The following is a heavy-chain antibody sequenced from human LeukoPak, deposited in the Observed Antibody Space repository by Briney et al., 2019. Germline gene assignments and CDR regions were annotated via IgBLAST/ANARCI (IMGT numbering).Heavy chain of an antibody. CDR2: MDQEGSEK. V-gene: IGHV3-7*05. D-gene: IGHD2-15*01. Sequence: GGSLRLSCAASGYTFSNYWMSWVRQAPGKGLEWVANMDQEGSEKYYVDSVKGRFTISRDNAKNSLYLQMNTLSAEDTAIYYCARAGYSGGRFAYYWGQGAMFTVSS. CDR1: GYTFSNYW. CDR3: ARAGYSGGRFAYY. J-gene: IGHJ4*02.